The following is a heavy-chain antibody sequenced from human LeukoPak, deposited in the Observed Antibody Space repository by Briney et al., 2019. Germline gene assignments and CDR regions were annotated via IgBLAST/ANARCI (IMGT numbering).Heavy chain of an antibody. CDR1: GFTFSSYN. D-gene: IGHD6-19*01. J-gene: IGHJ4*02. V-gene: IGHV3-21*01. CDR2: ITSSGNYI. CDR3: ARDLSSGWYGVYYFDY. Sequence: PGGSLRLSCAASGFTFSSYNMNRVRQAPGKGLEWVSSITSSGNYIYYADSVKGRFTISRDNAKNSLYLHMNSLRAEDTAVYYCARDLSSGWYGVYYFDYWGQGTLVTVSS.